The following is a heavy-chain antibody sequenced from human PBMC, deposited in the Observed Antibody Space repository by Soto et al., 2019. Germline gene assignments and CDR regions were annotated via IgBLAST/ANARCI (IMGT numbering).Heavy chain of an antibody. V-gene: IGHV4-59*01. CDR1: GGSISSYY. CDR2: IYYSGST. Sequence: SETLSLTCTVSGGSISSYYWSWIRQPPGKGLEWIGYIYYSGSTNYNPSLKSRVTISVDTSKNQFSLKLSSVTAAATAGYYRTRVLFERGTFSAPGGKGPLVPVS. CDR3: TRVLFERGTFSAP. J-gene: IGHJ5*02. D-gene: IGHD3-16*01.